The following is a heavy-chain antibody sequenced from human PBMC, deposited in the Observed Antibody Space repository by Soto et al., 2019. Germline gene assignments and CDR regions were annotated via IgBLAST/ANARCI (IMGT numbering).Heavy chain of an antibody. D-gene: IGHD3-9*01. V-gene: IGHV4-59*01. CDR1: GGSISSYY. CDR2: IYYSGST. CDR3: ARERGNILTGYYYFDY. Sequence: XATLSLTCTVSGGSISSYYWSWIRQPPGKGLEWIGYIYYSGSTNYNPSLKSRVTISVDTSKNQFSLKLSSVTAADTAVYYCARERGNILTGYYYFDYWAREPWSPSPQ. J-gene: IGHJ4*02.